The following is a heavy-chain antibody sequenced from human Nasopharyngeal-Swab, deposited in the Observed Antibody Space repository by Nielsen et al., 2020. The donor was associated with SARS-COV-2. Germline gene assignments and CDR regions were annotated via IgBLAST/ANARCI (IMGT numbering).Heavy chain of an antibody. V-gene: IGHV4-38-2*02. CDR2: IYHSGNT. CDR1: GYSISSGYY. CDR3: VHLWLPGF. Sequence: SETLSLTCTVSGYSISSGYYWGWIRQPPGKGLEWIASIYHSGNTYYNPSLKSRVTISVDTSKNQFSLKLNSVTAADTALYFCVHLWLPGFRGQGNLVTVSS. J-gene: IGHJ4*02. D-gene: IGHD2-21*01.